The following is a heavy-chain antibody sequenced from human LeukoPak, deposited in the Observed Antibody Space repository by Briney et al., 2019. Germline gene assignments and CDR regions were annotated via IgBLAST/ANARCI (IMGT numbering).Heavy chain of an antibody. V-gene: IGHV3-53*01. CDR1: GFTVSSNY. CDR3: ARDREGGYDY. CDR2: IYSGGST. Sequence: PGGSLRLSCAASGFTVSSNYMSWVRQAPGKGLEWVSVIYSGGSTYYADSVKGRFTISRDISKNTLYLQMSSLRGEDTAVYYCARDREGGYDYWGQGTLVTVSS. D-gene: IGHD5-12*01. J-gene: IGHJ4*02.